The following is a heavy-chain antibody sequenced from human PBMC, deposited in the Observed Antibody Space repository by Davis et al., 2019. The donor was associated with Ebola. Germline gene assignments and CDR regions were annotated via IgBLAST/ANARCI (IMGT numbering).Heavy chain of an antibody. D-gene: IGHD6-19*01. CDR3: ARHDSSGWKYYFDY. CDR2: IYYSGST. V-gene: IGHV4-59*01. Sequence: MPSETLSLTCTVSGGSISSYYWSWIRQPPGKGLEWIGYIYYSGSTNYNPSLKSRVTISVDTSKNQFSLKLSSVTAADTAVYYCARHDSSGWKYYFDYWGQGTLVTVSS. J-gene: IGHJ4*02. CDR1: GGSISSYY.